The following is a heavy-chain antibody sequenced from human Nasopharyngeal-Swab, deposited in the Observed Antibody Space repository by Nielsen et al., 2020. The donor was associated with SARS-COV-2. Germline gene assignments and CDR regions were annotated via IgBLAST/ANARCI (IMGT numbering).Heavy chain of an antibody. CDR3: ARETKVAAAGTTPEYYFDY. CDR2: IYYSGST. Sequence: SETLSLTCTVSGGSISSGGYYWSWIRQHPGKGLEWIGYIYYSGSTYYNPSLKSRVTISVDTSKNQFSLKLSSVTAADTAVYYYARETKVAAAGTTPEYYFDYWGQGTLVTVSS. V-gene: IGHV4-31*03. CDR1: GGSISSGGYY. J-gene: IGHJ4*02. D-gene: IGHD6-13*01.